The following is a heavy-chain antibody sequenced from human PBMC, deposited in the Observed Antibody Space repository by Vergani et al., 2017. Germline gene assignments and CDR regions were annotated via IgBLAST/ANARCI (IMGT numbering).Heavy chain of an antibody. J-gene: IGHJ6*03. CDR2: INHSGST. D-gene: IGHD2-2*02. CDR3: ARVDCSSTSCYRGAYYYMDV. CDR1: GGSFSGYY. Sequence: QVQLQQWGAGLLKPSETLSLTCAVYGGSFSGYYWSWIRQPPGTGLEWIGEINHSGSTNYNPSLKSRVTISVDTAKNQFSLKLSSVTAADTAVYYCARVDCSSTSCYRGAYYYMDVWGKGTTVTVSS. V-gene: IGHV4-34*01.